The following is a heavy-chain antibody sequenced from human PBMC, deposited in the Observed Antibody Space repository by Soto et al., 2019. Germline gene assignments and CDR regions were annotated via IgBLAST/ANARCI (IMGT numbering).Heavy chain of an antibody. CDR2: ISGSGDTT. CDR1: GFAFSSYA. CDR3: AKSTLVVVVIHEFDY. J-gene: IGHJ4*02. V-gene: IGHV3-23*01. Sequence: PGGSLRLSCAASGFAFSSYAMSWVRQAPGKGLEWVSGISGSGDTTYYADSVKGRFTISRGNSKNTLYLQMNSLRAEDTAVYFCAKSTLVVVVIHEFDYWGQGTLVTVSS. D-gene: IGHD3-22*01.